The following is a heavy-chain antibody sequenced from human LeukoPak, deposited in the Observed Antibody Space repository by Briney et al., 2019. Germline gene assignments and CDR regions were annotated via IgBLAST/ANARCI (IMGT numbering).Heavy chain of an antibody. Sequence: SETLSLTCTVSGGSISSGGYYWSWIRQHPGKGLEWIGYIYYSGSTYYNPSLKSRVTISVHTSKNQFSLKLSSVTAADTAVYYCARVNTLNPLYYFDYWGQGTLVTVSS. CDR3: ARVNTLNPLYYFDY. CDR1: GGSISSGGYY. J-gene: IGHJ4*02. V-gene: IGHV4-31*03. CDR2: IYYSGST.